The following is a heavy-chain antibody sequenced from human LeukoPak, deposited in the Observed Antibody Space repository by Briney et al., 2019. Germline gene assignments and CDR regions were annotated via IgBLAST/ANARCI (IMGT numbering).Heavy chain of an antibody. Sequence: GGSLGLSCVTSGFIFSSYGIHWVRQAPGKGLEWVAFIRYDGSDKYYADSVKGRFTISRDNYKNKVYLQMNSLRGEDTAVYYCAKDAWEVGATSEIDYWGQGTLVTVSS. J-gene: IGHJ4*02. CDR1: GFIFSSYG. CDR3: AKDAWEVGATSEIDY. D-gene: IGHD1-26*01. V-gene: IGHV3-30*02. CDR2: IRYDGSDK.